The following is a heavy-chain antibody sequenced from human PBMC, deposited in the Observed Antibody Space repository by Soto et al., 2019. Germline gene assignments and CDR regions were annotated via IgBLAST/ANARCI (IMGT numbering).Heavy chain of an antibody. CDR3: VEGWNDF. CDR2: IKSTKDGGAR. J-gene: IGHJ4*02. CDR1: GFMFSSAW. D-gene: IGHD1-1*01. V-gene: IGHV3-15*01. Sequence: EVQVVESGGDLVEPGGSLRLSCVTSGFMFSSAWMSWVRQAPGKGLEWVARIKSTKDGGARDYAAPVNGRFSISRDDSKSTVYLQMNRLRVEHTALYYCVEGWNDFWGQGTLVSVSS.